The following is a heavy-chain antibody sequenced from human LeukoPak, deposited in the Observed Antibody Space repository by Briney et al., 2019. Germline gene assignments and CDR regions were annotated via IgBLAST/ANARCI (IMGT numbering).Heavy chain of an antibody. CDR1: GFTFSSYS. Sequence: GGSLRLSCAASGFTFSSYSMTWVRQAPGKGLEWVSSITGDCKYITYADSVKGRFTISRDNAKNSLYLQVASLRGDDTATYYCAREGNDYYYDQWGQGTLVTVSP. CDR3: AREGNDYYYDQ. J-gene: IGHJ4*02. D-gene: IGHD3-16*01. V-gene: IGHV3-21*01. CDR2: ITGDCKYI.